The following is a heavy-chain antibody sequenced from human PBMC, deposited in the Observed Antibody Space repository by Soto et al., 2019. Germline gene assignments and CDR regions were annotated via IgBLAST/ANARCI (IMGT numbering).Heavy chain of an antibody. V-gene: IGHV1-18*01. CDR3: ARDPTIFGVVQNYGMDV. J-gene: IGHJ6*04. CDR1: GYTFTTFG. D-gene: IGHD3-3*01. CDR2: ISAYNGYT. Sequence: QVQLVQSGAEVKKPGASVKVSCKASGYTFTTFGISWVRQAPGQGLEWMGWISAYNGYTNYAQKLQGRVTMTTDASTSRAYMELRGLRSEATAVYYCARDPTIFGVVQNYGMDVWGKGTTVTVSS.